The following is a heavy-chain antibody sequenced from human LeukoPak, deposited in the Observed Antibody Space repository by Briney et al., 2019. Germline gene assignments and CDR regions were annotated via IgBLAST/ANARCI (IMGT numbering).Heavy chain of an antibody. J-gene: IGHJ4*02. Sequence: GGSLRLSCAASGFTFSSYGMSWVRQAPGKGLEWVSSISSSGGSTYYADSVRGRFTISRDNSRNTLFLQMISPRGEDTAVYYCANNGIAARPDGNWGQGTLVTVSS. V-gene: IGHV3-23*01. CDR3: ANNGIAARPDGN. CDR2: ISSSGGST. CDR1: GFTFSSYG. D-gene: IGHD6-6*01.